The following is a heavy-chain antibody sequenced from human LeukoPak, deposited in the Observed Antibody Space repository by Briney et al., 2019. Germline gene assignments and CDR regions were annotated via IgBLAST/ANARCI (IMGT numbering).Heavy chain of an antibody. V-gene: IGHV3-9*01. CDR2: ISWNSGSI. CDR3: AKASYSGYDRGWFDP. CDR1: GFTFDDYA. J-gene: IGHJ5*02. D-gene: IGHD5-12*01. Sequence: GRSLRPSCAASGFTFDDYAMHWVRQAPGKGLEWVSGISWNSGSIGYADSVKGRFTISRDNAKNSLYLQMNSLRAEDTALYYCAKASYSGYDRGWFDPWGQGTLVTVSS.